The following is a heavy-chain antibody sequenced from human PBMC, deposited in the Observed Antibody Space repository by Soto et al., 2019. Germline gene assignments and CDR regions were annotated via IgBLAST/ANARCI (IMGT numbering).Heavy chain of an antibody. CDR3: ARDPPGFHTAFDF. Sequence: TLALTFAIYGDIVSSHGAGWNCIRQAPSRGLEWLGRTYYRSRCYSEYAPSVKSRITVNPDTSQNQFSLQLNSVTPEHPPISYCARDPPGFHTAFDFWGQGTLAPDSS. J-gene: IGHJ4*02. CDR1: GDIVSSHGAG. V-gene: IGHV6-1*01. D-gene: IGHD2-21*02. CDR2: TYYRSRCYS.